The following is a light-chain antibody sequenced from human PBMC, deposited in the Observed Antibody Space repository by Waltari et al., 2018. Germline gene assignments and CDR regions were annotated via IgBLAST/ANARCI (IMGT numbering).Light chain of an antibody. CDR1: QSVLYSSNNKNY. CDR2: WAS. Sequence: DIVMTQSPDSLAVSLGERATINCKSSQSVLYSSNNKNYFAWYQQKPGQPPKLLIYWASTRESGVPDRFSGGGSGTDFTLTISSLQAEDVAVYYCHQYHSSPRTFGQGTKVELK. J-gene: IGKJ1*01. V-gene: IGKV4-1*01. CDR3: HQYHSSPRT.